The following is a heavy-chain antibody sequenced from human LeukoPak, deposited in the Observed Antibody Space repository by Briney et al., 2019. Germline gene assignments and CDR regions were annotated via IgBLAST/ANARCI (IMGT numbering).Heavy chain of an antibody. CDR3: ARTIAQYSNTSLYYYYGLDV. D-gene: IGHD1-7*01. CDR1: GFTFGGYA. J-gene: IGHJ6*02. V-gene: IGHV3-23*01. Sequence: GGSLRLSCTASGFTFGGYAMSWVRQAPGKGLEWVSSISAGSEDSYYADSVKGRFTISRDNSKSTLYLQMNSLRADDTAVCYSARTIAQYSNTSLYYYYGLDVWGQGTTVTVSS. CDR2: ISAGSEDS.